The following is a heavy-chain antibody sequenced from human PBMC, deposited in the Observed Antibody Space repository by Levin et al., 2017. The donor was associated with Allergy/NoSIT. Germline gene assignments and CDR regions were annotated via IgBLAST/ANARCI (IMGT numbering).Heavy chain of an antibody. Sequence: SETLSLTCAVSGGSISSGGYSWSWIRQPPGKGLEWIGNIYLSGSTNDNPSLKSRVTMSVDRTKNQFSLKLSYVTAADTAVYYCARVAGYSYVYYFDYWGPGTLFTVSS. D-gene: IGHD5-18*01. CDR2: IYLSGST. V-gene: IGHV4-30-2*01. CDR1: GGSISSGGYS. CDR3: ARVAGYSYVYYFDY. J-gene: IGHJ4*02.